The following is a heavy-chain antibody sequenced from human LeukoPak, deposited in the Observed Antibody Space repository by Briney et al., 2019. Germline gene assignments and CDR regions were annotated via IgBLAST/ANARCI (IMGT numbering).Heavy chain of an antibody. CDR3: ANTTYYDFWSGHFDY. CDR1: GGSISSGGYS. CDR2: IYHSGST. J-gene: IGHJ4*02. D-gene: IGHD3-3*01. V-gene: IGHV4-30-2*01. Sequence: SETLSLTCAVSGGSISSGGYSWSWIRQPPGKGLEWIGYIYHSGSTYYNPSLKSRVTISVDRSKNQFSLKLSSVTAADTAVYYCANTTYYDFWSGHFDYWGQGTLVTVSS.